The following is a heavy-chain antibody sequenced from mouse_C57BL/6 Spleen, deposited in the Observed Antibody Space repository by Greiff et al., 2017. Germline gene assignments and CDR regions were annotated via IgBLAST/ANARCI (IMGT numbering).Heavy chain of an antibody. CDR2: INPNNGGT. Sequence: EVQLQQSGPELVKPGASVKISCKASGYTFTDYYMNWVKQSHGKSLEWIVDINPNNGGTSYNQKFKGNATLTVDKSSSTAYIELRSLTSEDSAVYYCARSLYYYGTLLDYWGQGTTLTVSS. V-gene: IGHV1-26*01. J-gene: IGHJ2*01. D-gene: IGHD1-1*01. CDR1: GYTFTDYY. CDR3: ARSLYYYGTLLDY.